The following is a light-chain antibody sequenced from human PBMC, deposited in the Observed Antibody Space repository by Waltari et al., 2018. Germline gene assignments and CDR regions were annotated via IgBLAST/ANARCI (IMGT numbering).Light chain of an antibody. CDR2: KAS. Sequence: DIQMTQSPSTLSASVGDRVTITCRASQSISSWLAWYQQKPGKAPKLRIYKASSLESGVPSRFSGSGSGTEFTLTISSLQPDDFATYYCQQYNSYSVWTFGQGTKVEIK. CDR1: QSISSW. J-gene: IGKJ1*01. CDR3: QQYNSYSVWT. V-gene: IGKV1-5*03.